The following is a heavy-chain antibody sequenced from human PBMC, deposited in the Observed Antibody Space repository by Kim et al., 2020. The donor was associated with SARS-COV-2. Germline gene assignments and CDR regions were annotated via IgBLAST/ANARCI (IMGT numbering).Heavy chain of an antibody. CDR1: GGSISSGGYY. J-gene: IGHJ6*02. CDR3: ARDRRSSSSWNPQYYYYYGMDV. CDR2: IYYSGST. V-gene: IGHV4-31*03. D-gene: IGHD6-13*01. Sequence: SETLSLTCTVSGGSISSGGYYWSWIRQHPGKGLEWIGYIYYSGSTYYNPSLKSRVTISVDTSKNQFSLKLSSVTAADTAVYYCARDRRSSSSWNPQYYYYYGMDVWGQGTTVTVSS.